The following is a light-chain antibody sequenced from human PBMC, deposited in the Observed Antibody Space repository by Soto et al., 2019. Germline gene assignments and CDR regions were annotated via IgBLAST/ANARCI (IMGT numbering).Light chain of an antibody. J-gene: IGKJ1*01. V-gene: IGKV1-5*03. Sequence: DIQMTQSPSALSASVGDRVTITCRASQSISSWLAWYQQKPGKAPKLLIFMASNLDSGVPLRFSGSGSGTEFTLTISNLQPDDFAIYDCLQYDEFPWTFGPGTKVEIE. CDR1: QSISSW. CDR3: LQYDEFPWT. CDR2: MAS.